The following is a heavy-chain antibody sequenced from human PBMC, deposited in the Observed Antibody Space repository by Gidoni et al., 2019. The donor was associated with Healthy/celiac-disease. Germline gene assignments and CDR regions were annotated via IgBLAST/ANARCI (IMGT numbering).Heavy chain of an antibody. D-gene: IGHD2-2*01. Sequence: QVQLVESGVGVVQPGRSLRLSCAASGFTFSSYAMHWVRQAPGTGLEGVAVISYDGSNKYYADSVKGRFTISRDNSKNTLYLQMNSLRAEDTAVYYCARGSLVEEYYFDYWGQGTLVTVSS. V-gene: IGHV3-30*01. CDR3: ARGSLVEEYYFDY. CDR2: ISYDGSNK. CDR1: GFTFSSYA. J-gene: IGHJ4*02.